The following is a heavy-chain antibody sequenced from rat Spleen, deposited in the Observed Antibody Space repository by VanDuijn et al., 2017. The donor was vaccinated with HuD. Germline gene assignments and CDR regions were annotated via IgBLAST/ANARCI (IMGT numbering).Heavy chain of an antibody. Sequence: QVQLKESGPGLVQPSQTLSLTCTVSGFSLNNYGVIWVRQPPGEGLEWMGIIWGNGDTNYNSALKSRLSISRDTSKSQLYLKMNSLQIDDTGTYYCTSSHYSEGPYVMDAWGQGASVTVSS. V-gene: IGHV2-13*01. CDR1: GFSLNNYG. CDR3: TSSHYSEGPYVMDA. D-gene: IGHD1-11*01. J-gene: IGHJ4*01. CDR2: IWGNGDT.